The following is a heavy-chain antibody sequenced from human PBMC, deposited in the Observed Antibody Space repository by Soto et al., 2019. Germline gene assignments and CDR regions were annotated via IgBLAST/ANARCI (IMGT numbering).Heavy chain of an antibody. D-gene: IGHD1-7*01. J-gene: IGHJ4*02. CDR3: AREWWGAGTTPYFDY. V-gene: IGHV3-30-3*01. CDR2: MSYDGSNK. CDR1: GFTFSSYA. Sequence: PGGSLRLSCAASGFTFSSYAMHWVRQAPGKGLEWVAVMSYDGSNKYYADSVKGRFTISRDNSKNTLYLQMNSLRAEDTAVYYCAREWWGAGTTPYFDYWGQGTLVTVSS.